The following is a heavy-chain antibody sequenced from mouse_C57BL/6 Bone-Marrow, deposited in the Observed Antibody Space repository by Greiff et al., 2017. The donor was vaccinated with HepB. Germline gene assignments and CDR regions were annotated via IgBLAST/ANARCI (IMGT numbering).Heavy chain of an antibody. V-gene: IGHV5-15*01. Sequence: DVMLVESGGGLVQPGGSLKLSCAASGFTFSDYGMAWVRQAPRKGPEWVAFISNLAYSIYYADTVTGRFTISRENAKNTLYLEMSSLRSEDTAMYYCARQDGNYGFAYWGQGTLVTVSA. CDR3: ARQDGNYGFAY. J-gene: IGHJ3*01. D-gene: IGHD2-1*01. CDR1: GFTFSDYG. CDR2: ISNLAYSI.